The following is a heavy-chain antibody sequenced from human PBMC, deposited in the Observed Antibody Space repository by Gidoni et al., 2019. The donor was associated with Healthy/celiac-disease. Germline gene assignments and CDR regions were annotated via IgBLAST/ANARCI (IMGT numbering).Heavy chain of an antibody. V-gene: IGHV3-11*01. Sequence: GLSWVSYISSSGSTIYYADSVKGRFTISRDNAKNSLYLQMNSLRAEDTAVYYCASLDIVGGYGMDVWGQGTTVTVSS. CDR3: ASLDIVGGYGMDV. D-gene: IGHD2-15*01. CDR2: ISSSGSTI. J-gene: IGHJ6*02.